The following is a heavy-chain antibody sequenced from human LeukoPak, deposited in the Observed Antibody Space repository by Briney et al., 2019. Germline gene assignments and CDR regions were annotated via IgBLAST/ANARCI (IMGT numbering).Heavy chain of an antibody. CDR2: INPNSGGT. V-gene: IGHV1-2*02. CDR1: GYTFTGYY. D-gene: IGHD5-12*01. CDR3: ARDREAIVATKVGLYYFDY. Sequence: ASVKVSCKASGYTFTGYYMHWVRQAPGQGLEWMGWINPNSGGTNYAQKFQGRVTMTRDTSISTAYMELSRLRSDDTAVYYCARDREAIVATKVGLYYFDYWGQGTLVTVSS. J-gene: IGHJ4*02.